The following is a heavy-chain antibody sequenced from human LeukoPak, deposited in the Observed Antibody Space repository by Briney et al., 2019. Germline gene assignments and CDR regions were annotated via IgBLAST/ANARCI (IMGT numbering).Heavy chain of an antibody. Sequence: PGGSLRLSCAASGLTFSTDAMTWVRQAPGKGLVWVSRINIDGSTTNYADSVKGRFTISRDNAKNTLYLQMNSLRAEDTAVYYCARGVSGSYGKFDYWGQGTLVTVSS. CDR2: INIDGSTT. D-gene: IGHD1-26*01. J-gene: IGHJ4*02. CDR1: GLTFSTDA. V-gene: IGHV3-74*01. CDR3: ARGVSGSYGKFDY.